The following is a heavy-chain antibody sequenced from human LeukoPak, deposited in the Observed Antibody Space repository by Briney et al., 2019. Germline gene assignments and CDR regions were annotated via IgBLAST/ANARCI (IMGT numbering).Heavy chain of an antibody. CDR2: IYYSGST. V-gene: IGHV4-59*08. Sequence: PSETLSLTCTVSGGSINSYYWSWIRQPPGKGLEWIGYIYYSGSTNYNPSLKSRVTISVDTSKNQFSLKLSSVTAADTAVYYCARQASGDLYGMDVWGQGTTVTVSS. CDR1: GGSINSYY. J-gene: IGHJ6*02. CDR3: ARQASGDLYGMDV. D-gene: IGHD3-10*01.